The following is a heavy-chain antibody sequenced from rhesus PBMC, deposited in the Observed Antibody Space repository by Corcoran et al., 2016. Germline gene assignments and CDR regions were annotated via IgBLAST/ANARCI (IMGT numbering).Heavy chain of an antibody. Sequence: QLQLQESGPGLVKPSETLSVTCAVSGGSISRSYWSWIRQAPGKGLELIVYIYGSCSRTNYNPSLESRVTLSVDTSNNQLSLKLSSVTAADTAVYYCASGSGSYTYFDYWGQGVLVTVSA. V-gene: IGHV4-169*02. CDR2: IYGSCSRT. J-gene: IGHJ4*01. CDR1: GGSISRSY. CDR3: ASGSGSYTYFDY. D-gene: IGHD3-16*01.